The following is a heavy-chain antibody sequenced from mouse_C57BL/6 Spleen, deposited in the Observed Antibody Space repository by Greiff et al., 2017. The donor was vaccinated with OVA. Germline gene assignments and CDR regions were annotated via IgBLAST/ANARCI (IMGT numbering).Heavy chain of an antibody. D-gene: IGHD2-4*01. CDR1: GYTFTDYE. CDR3: TRSRDYGDFDY. J-gene: IGHJ2*01. CDR2: IYPETGGT. V-gene: IGHV1-15*01. Sequence: VQLQQSGAELVRPGASVTLSCKASGYTFTDYEMHWVKQTPVHGLEWIGAIYPETGGTAYNQKFKGKAILTADKSSSTAYMELRSLTSEDSAVYYCTRSRDYGDFDYWGQGTTLTVSS.